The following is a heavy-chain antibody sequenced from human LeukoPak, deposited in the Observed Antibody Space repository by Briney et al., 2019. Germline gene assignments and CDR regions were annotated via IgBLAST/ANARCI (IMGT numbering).Heavy chain of an antibody. CDR2: IIPIFGTA. V-gene: IGHV1-69*13. Sequence: SAKVSCKASGGTFSSYAISWVRQAPGQGLEWMGGIIPIFGTANYAQKFQGRVTITADESTSTAYMELSSLRSEDTAVYYCASSSSESSGWIWGYYYGMDVWGQGTTVTVSS. J-gene: IGHJ6*02. D-gene: IGHD6-6*01. CDR1: GGTFSSYA. CDR3: ASSSSESSGWIWGYYYGMDV.